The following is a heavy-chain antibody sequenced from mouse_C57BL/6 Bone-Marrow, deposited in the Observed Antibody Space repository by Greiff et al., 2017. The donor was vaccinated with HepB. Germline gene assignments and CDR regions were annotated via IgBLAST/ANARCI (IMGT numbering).Heavy chain of an antibody. CDR2: ISSGSSTI. CDR1: GFTFSDYG. V-gene: IGHV5-17*01. J-gene: IGHJ3*01. CDR3: ARRNWGFCDD. D-gene: IGHD4-1*01. Sequence: EVMLVESGGGLVKPGGSLKLSCAASGFTFSDYGMHWVRQAPEKGLEWVAYISSGSSTIYYADTVKGRFTISRDNAKNTLFLQMTSLRSEDTAMYYCARRNWGFCDDWGQGTLVTVSA.